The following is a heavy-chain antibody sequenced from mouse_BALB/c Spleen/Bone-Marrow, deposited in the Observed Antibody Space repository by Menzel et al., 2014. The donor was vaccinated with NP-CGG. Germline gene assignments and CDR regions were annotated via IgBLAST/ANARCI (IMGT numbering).Heavy chain of an antibody. V-gene: IGHV7-3*02. D-gene: IGHD1-1*01. J-gene: IGHJ2*01. CDR3: ARDIGGITLDY. CDR2: IRNKANGYTT. Sequence: EVKLVESGGGLVQPGGSLRLSCATSGFTFTDYYMNWVRQPPGKALEWLGFIRNKANGYTTEFSASVKGRFTISRDNSQSILYLQMNTLRAEDSATYYCARDIGGITLDYWGQGNTLTVSS. CDR1: GFTFTDYY.